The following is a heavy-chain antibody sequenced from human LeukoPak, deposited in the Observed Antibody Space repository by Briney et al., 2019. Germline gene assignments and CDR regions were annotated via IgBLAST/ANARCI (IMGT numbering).Heavy chain of an antibody. V-gene: IGHV1-69*05. Sequence: SVKVSCKASGGTFSSYAISWVRQAPGQGLEWMGRIIPIFGTANYAQKFQGRVTITTDGSTSTAYMELSSLRSEDTAVYYCAREVWSGYYDYFDYWGQGTLVTVSS. D-gene: IGHD3-3*01. CDR2: IIPIFGTA. CDR1: GGTFSSYA. J-gene: IGHJ4*02. CDR3: AREVWSGYYDYFDY.